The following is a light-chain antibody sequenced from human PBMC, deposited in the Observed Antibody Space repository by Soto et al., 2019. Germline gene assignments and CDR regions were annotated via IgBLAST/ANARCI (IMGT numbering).Light chain of an antibody. CDR1: QSVPSR. CDR2: GAS. Sequence: EIVMTQSPATLSVSPGEDVTLSCRASQSVPSRIAWYQQKPGQAPSLLIYGASTRATGVPDRFSGTGSGTEFTLTISRLEPEDFAVYYCQQYGSSPSITFGQGTRLEIK. J-gene: IGKJ5*01. V-gene: IGKV3-20*01. CDR3: QQYGSSPSIT.